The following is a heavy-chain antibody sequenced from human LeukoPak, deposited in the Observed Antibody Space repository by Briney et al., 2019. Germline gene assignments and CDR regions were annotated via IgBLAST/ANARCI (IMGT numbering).Heavy chain of an antibody. V-gene: IGHV3-23*01. CDR3: TRNSGWYGLS. CDR1: GFTLSSYE. CDR2: IDYDGGSG. J-gene: IGHJ1*01. D-gene: IGHD6-19*01. Sequence: GGSLRLSCTVSGFTLSSYEMSWIRQAPGKGLEWVSSIDYDGGSGHYADSVKGRFTISRDNSNSTLFLHLNSLRGEDTAVYYCTRNSGWYGLSWGQGTLVTVSS.